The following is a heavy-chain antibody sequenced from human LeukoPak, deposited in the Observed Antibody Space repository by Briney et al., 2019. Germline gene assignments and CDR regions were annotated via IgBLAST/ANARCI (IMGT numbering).Heavy chain of an antibody. J-gene: IGHJ6*02. Sequence: GGSLRLSCAASEFTFSDYYMSWIRQAPGKGLEWVSYISSSGSTMYYADSVKGRFTISRDNAKNSLYLQMNSLRAEDTAVYYCARDPRPNCSGGTCRICYNYYGMDVWGQGTTVTVSS. D-gene: IGHD2-15*01. V-gene: IGHV3-11*01. CDR3: ARDPRPNCSGGTCRICYNYYGMDV. CDR1: EFTFSDYY. CDR2: ISSSGSTM.